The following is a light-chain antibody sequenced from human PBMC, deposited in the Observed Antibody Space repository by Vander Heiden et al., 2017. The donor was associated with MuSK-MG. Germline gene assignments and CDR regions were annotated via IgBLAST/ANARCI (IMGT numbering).Light chain of an antibody. J-gene: IGLJ2*01. CDR2: YDR. Sequence: SYVLTQPPVVALSPGKTASINSGATTMRSKRVHWYQQTPGQDPVLVIDYDRERPSGIPARFSGSNSGNTATLTISRVDAGDEADYYCQVWHTSSDHPLVFGGGTKLTVL. CDR1: TMRSKR. CDR3: QVWHTSSDHPLV. V-gene: IGLV3-21*04.